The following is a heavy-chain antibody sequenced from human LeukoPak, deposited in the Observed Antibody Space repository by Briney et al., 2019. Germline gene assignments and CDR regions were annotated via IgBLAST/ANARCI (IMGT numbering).Heavy chain of an antibody. CDR1: GGSISSYY. D-gene: IGHD4-17*01. V-gene: IGHV4-59*01. CDR2: IYYSGST. CDR3: ARDRRETTAYDAFDI. Sequence: SSETLSLTCTVSGGSISSYYWSWIRQPPGKGLEWIGYIYYSGSTNYNPSLKSRVTISVDTSKNQFSLKLSSVTAADTAVYYCARDRRETTAYDAFDIWGQGTMVTVSS. J-gene: IGHJ3*02.